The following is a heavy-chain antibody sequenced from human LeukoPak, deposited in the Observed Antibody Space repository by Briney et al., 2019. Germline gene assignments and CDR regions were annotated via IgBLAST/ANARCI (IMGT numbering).Heavy chain of an antibody. D-gene: IGHD3-3*01. V-gene: IGHV3-23*01. Sequence: GGSLRLSCAASGFTFSNFWMSWVRQAPGKGLEWVSRVSGGGATGSTYYADSVKGRFTISRDNSENMVYLQMNRLSGEDTAVYYCAKDGDLWSGYFHYFDFWGQGTLVTVSS. CDR1: GFTFSNFW. CDR3: AKDGDLWSGYFHYFDF. CDR2: VSGGGATGST. J-gene: IGHJ4*02.